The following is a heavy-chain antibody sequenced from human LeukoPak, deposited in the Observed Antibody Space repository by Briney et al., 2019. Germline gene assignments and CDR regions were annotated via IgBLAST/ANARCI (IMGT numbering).Heavy chain of an antibody. CDR3: ARDNWNHGFDY. CDR1: GFTFSSYS. CDR2: ISSSSSYI. D-gene: IGHD1-14*01. Sequence: GGSLRLSCAASGFTFSSYSMNWVRQAPGKGLEGVSSISSSSSYIYYADSVKGRFTISRDNAKNSLYLQMDSLRAEGTAVYYCARDNWNHGFDYWGQGTLVTVSP. J-gene: IGHJ4*02. V-gene: IGHV3-21*01.